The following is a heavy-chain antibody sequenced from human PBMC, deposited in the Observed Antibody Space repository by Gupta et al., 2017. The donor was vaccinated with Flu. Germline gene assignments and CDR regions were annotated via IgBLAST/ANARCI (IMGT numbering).Heavy chain of an antibody. CDR1: GFTFSSYG. V-gene: IGHV3-33*01. J-gene: IGHJ6*02. D-gene: IGHD2-15*01. CDR2: IWYDVSNK. Sequence: QVQLVESGGGVVQPGRSLRLSCAASGFTFSSYGMHWVRQAPVKGLEWVAVIWYDVSNKYYADSVKGRFTISRDNSKNTLYLQMNSLRAEDTAVYYCARDPYWVVAATSNYYYYGMDVWGQGTTVTVSS. CDR3: ARDPYWVVAATSNYYYYGMDV.